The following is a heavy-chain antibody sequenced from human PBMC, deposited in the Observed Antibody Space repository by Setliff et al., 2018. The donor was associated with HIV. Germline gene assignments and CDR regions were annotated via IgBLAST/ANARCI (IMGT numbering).Heavy chain of an antibody. Sequence: LRLSCATSGFAFSNYIMHWVRQAPGKGLEWLAVTSFRGTPEYYAGSVKGRFTISTDNSRGTMYLQMDSLRPEDTAVYYCARETPDYNDSPCGFDFWGQGTMVTVSS. J-gene: IGHJ3*01. V-gene: IGHV3-30*04. CDR3: ARETPDYNDSPCGFDF. D-gene: IGHD4-17*01. CDR2: TSFRGTPE. CDR1: GFAFSNYI.